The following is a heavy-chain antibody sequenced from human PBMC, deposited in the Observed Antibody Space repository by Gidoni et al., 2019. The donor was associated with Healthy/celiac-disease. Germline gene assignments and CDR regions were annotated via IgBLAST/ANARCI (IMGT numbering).Heavy chain of an antibody. J-gene: IGHJ5*02. CDR1: GGSISSSSYY. V-gene: IGHV4-39*01. D-gene: IGHD3-10*01. Sequence: QLQLQESGPGLVKPSETLSLTCTVSGGSISSSSYYWGWLRHPPGKGLEWIGSFYYSGSTYYNPSLKSRVTISVDTSKNQFSLKLSSVTAADTAVYYCARQHGSGTRNWFDPWGQGTLVTVSS. CDR3: ARQHGSGTRNWFDP. CDR2: FYYSGST.